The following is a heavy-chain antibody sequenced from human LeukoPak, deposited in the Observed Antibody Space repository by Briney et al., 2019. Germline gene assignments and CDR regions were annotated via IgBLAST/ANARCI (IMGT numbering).Heavy chain of an antibody. CDR3: ARGRGYSYGYADY. V-gene: IGHV1-8*01. Sequence: ASVKVSCKASGYTFTSYDINWVRQATGQGLEGMGWMNPNSGNTGYAEKFQGRVTMTRNTSIRTAYMELSSLRSDDTAVYYCARGRGYSYGYADYWGQGTLVTVSS. CDR1: GYTFTSYD. D-gene: IGHD5-18*01. CDR2: MNPNSGNT. J-gene: IGHJ4*02.